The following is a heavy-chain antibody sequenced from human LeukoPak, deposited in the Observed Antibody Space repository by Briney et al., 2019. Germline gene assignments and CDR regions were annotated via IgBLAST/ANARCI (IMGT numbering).Heavy chain of an antibody. D-gene: IGHD3-10*01. J-gene: IGHJ4*02. V-gene: IGHV3-23*01. CDR1: GFTFNTYG. Sequence: GGSLRLSCAASGFTFNTYGMSWVRQAPGKGLEWVSGISGSGGATYYADSVKGRFTVSRDDPHNTLYLQMNSVRAEDTAVYFCAGGGVDHYGSGTYYLMYYFDHWGQGALVTVSS. CDR3: AGGGVDHYGSGTYYLMYYFDH. CDR2: ISGSGGAT.